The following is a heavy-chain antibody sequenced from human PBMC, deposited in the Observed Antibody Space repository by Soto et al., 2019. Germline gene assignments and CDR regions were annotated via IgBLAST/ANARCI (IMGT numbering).Heavy chain of an antibody. Sequence: QVQLVESGGGVVQPGRSLRLSCAASGFTFSSYAMHWVRQAPGKGLEWVAVISYDGSNKYYADSVKGRFTISRDNSKNTMYLQMKSLRAEDTAVYYCARVRLYCTNGVCYTGYFDLWGRGTLVTVSS. CDR1: GFTFSSYA. D-gene: IGHD2-8*01. CDR2: ISYDGSNK. CDR3: ARVRLYCTNGVCYTGYFDL. V-gene: IGHV3-30-3*01. J-gene: IGHJ2*01.